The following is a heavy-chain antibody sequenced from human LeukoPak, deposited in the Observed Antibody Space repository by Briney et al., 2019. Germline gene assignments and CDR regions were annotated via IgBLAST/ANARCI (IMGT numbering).Heavy chain of an antibody. D-gene: IGHD3-10*01. J-gene: IGHJ2*01. V-gene: IGHV3-53*01. Sequence: AGSLRLSCAASGFSVSTKYMNWVRQAPGKGLEWVSILYSGSDTYYANSVKGRFTISRDSSKNILFLQTNDLRAEDTAVYYCARVGDHFHWYLDLWGRGTLVTVSS. CDR2: LYSGSDT. CDR1: GFSVSTKY. CDR3: ARVGDHFHWYLDL.